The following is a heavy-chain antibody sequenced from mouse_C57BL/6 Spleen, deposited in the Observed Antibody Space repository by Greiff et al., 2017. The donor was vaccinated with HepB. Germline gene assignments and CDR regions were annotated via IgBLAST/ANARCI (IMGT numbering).Heavy chain of an antibody. CDR1: GFNIKNTY. V-gene: IGHV14-3*01. CDR2: IDPANGNT. CDR3: AYYYGSSYRYFDV. J-gene: IGHJ1*03. Sequence: EVKLVESVAELVRPGASVKLSCTASGFNIKNTYMHWVKQRPEQGLEWIGRIDPANGNTKYAPKFQGKATITADTSSNTAYLQLSSLTSEDTAIYYCAYYYGSSYRYFDVWGTGTTVTVSS. D-gene: IGHD1-1*01.